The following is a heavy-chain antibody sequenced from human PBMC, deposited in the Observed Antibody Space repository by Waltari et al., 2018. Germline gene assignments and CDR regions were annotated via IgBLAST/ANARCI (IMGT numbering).Heavy chain of an antibody. CDR3: AKDGGGAAADEGYYYYYMDV. Sequence: QVQLVESGGGVVQPGGSLRLSCAASGFTFSSYGMHWVRQAPGKVLEWVAFIRYDGSNKYYADSVKGRFTISRDNSKNTLYLQMNSLRAEDTAVYYCAKDGGGAAADEGYYYYYMDVWGKGTTVTISS. CDR2: IRYDGSNK. CDR1: GFTFSSYG. D-gene: IGHD6-13*01. V-gene: IGHV3-30*02. J-gene: IGHJ6*03.